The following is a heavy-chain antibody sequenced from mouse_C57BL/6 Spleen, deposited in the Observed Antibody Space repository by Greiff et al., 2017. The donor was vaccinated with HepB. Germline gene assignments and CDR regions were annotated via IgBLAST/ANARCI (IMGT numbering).Heavy chain of an antibody. CDR3: ARVDDGYYVGYFDY. CDR1: GFTFSDYG. D-gene: IGHD2-3*01. CDR2: ISSGSSTI. Sequence: EVRLVESGGGLVKPGGSLKLSCAASGFTFSDYGMHWVRQAPEKGLEWVAYISSGSSTIYYADTVKGRFTISRDNAKNTLFLQMTSLRSEDTAMYYCARVDDGYYVGYFDYWGQGTTLTVSS. J-gene: IGHJ2*01. V-gene: IGHV5-17*01.